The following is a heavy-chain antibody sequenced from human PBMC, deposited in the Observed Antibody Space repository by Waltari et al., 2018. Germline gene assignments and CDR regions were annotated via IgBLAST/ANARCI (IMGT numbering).Heavy chain of an antibody. J-gene: IGHJ3*02. CDR2: ISSTGTTI. CDR1: GLIFSTYS. Sequence: EVQLVESGGGLVQPGGSLRLSCAASGLIFSTYSMNWVRQAPGKGVEWVAYISSTGTTIAYTDSVQGRFTISRTNAQNSLYLQMNSLRAEDTAVYYCAREIRGTGYFPDAFDIWGQGTMVTVSS. V-gene: IGHV3-48*01. D-gene: IGHD3-9*01. CDR3: AREIRGTGYFPDAFDI.